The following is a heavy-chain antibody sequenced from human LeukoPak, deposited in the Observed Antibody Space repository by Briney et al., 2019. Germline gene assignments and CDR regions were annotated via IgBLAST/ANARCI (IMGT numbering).Heavy chain of an antibody. V-gene: IGHV3-13*01. CDR2: IGPTADT. CDR1: GFTFSTYD. J-gene: IGHJ4*02. CDR3: ARDACSAGRCYHDY. Sequence: GGSLRLSCAASGFTFSTYDMHWVRQATGKGLEWVSAIGPTADTYYADSVRGRFTISRENAKNSLYPQMNNLRAGDTGVYYCARDACSAGRCYHDYWGQGTLVTVSS. D-gene: IGHD2-15*01.